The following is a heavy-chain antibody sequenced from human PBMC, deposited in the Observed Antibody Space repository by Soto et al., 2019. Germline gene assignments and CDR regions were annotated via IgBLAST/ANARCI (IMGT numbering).Heavy chain of an antibody. V-gene: IGHV3-9*01. CDR1: GFTFDDYA. D-gene: IGHD3-3*01. CDR3: AKDGRYDFWSGYYSRKDYYFDY. Sequence: GGSLRLSCAASGFTFDDYAMHWVRQAPGKGLEWVSGISWNSGSIGYADSVKGRFTISRDNAKNSLYLQMNSLRAEDTALYYCAKDGRYDFWSGYYSRKDYYFDYWGQGTLVTVSS. CDR2: ISWNSGSI. J-gene: IGHJ4*02.